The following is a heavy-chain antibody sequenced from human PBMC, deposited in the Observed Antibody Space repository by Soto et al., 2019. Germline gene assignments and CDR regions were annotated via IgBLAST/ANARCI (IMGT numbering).Heavy chain of an antibody. CDR2: ISAYNGNT. J-gene: IGHJ5*02. CDR3: ARDPRLITITSRGFEP. CDR1: GYTFTSYG. D-gene: IGHD3-9*01. V-gene: IGHV1-18*01. Sequence: GASVKVSCKASGYTFTSYGISWVRQAPGQGLEWMGWISAYNGNTNYAQKLQGRVTMTTDTSTSTAYMELRSLRSDDTAVYYCARDPRLITITSRGFEPWGQGTLVTVSS.